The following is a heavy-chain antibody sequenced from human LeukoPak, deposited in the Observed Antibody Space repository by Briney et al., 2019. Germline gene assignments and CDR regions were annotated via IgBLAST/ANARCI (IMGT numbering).Heavy chain of an antibody. CDR1: GFGFSRHA. CDR3: AKDEGGEGASVRAFDF. Sequence: PGGSLRLYCTASGFGFSRHAMNWVREARGEGLEWVSVLSGSGGNTFYADSVKGRFTISRDNSKNTVYLQMNRLRVEATAVYYCAKDEGGEGASVRAFDFWGQGTLVTVSS. V-gene: IGHV3-23*01. J-gene: IGHJ4*02. CDR2: LSGSGGNT. D-gene: IGHD3-16*02.